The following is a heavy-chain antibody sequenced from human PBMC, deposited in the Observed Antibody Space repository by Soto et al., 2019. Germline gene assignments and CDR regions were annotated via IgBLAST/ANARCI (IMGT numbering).Heavy chain of an antibody. D-gene: IGHD2-21*01. CDR1: GFTFSSYA. J-gene: IGHJ4*02. CDR3: AKGPALFYYFDY. V-gene: IGHV3-23*01. CDR2: ISGSGGST. Sequence: PVGSLRLSCAASGFTFSSYAMSWVRQAPGKGLEWVSAISGSGGSTYYADSVKGRFTISRDNSKNTLYLQMNSLRAEDTAVYYCAKGPALFYYFDYWGQGTLVTVSS.